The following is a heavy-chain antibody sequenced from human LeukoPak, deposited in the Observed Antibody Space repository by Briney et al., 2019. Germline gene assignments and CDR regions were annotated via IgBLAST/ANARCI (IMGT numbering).Heavy chain of an antibody. CDR2: ISWNSGSI. V-gene: IGHV3-9*01. J-gene: IGHJ5*02. D-gene: IGHD3-3*01. Sequence: PGRSLRLSRAASGFTFDDYAMHWVRHAPGKGLEWVSGISWNSGSIGYADSVKGRFTISRDNAKNSLYLQMNSLRAEDTALYYCAKGGLFYDFWSGYYPPRWFDPWGQGTLVTVSS. CDR1: GFTFDDYA. CDR3: AKGGLFYDFWSGYYPPRWFDP.